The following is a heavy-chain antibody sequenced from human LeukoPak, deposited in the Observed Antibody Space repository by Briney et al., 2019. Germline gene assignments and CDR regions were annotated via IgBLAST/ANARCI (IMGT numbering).Heavy chain of an antibody. CDR2: ISGSGGGT. Sequence: LPGGSLRLSCAASGFTFSSYRMSWVRQAAGKGLEWVSGISGSGGGTFYPESVKGRFIISRDNSNNTLYLQMNSLRAEDTAVYYCAKGSGTRAFDIWGQGTMVTVSS. J-gene: IGHJ3*02. CDR3: AKGSGTRAFDI. D-gene: IGHD3-10*01. CDR1: GFTFSSYR. V-gene: IGHV3-23*01.